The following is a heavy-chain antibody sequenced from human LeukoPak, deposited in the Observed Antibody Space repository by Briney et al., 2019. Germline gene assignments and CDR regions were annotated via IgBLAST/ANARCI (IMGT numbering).Heavy chain of an antibody. J-gene: IGHJ3*02. CDR1: GFTFSNYW. V-gene: IGHV3-7*01. Sequence: PGGSLRLSCAASGFTFSNYWMTWVRQAPGKGLEWVANIKQDGSEKYYVDSVKGRFTISRDNAKNSLYLQMNSLRAEDTAVYYCARSGRGYEDAFDIWGQGTMVIVSS. D-gene: IGHD5-12*01. CDR2: IKQDGSEK. CDR3: ARSGRGYEDAFDI.